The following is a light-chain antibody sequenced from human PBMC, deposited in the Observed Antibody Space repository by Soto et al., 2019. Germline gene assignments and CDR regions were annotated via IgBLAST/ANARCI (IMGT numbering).Light chain of an antibody. CDR3: AAWDDSRNGWV. J-gene: IGLJ3*02. CDR1: TSNIGSNS. CDR2: CSD. Sequence: QSVLTQPPSASGTPGQRVTISCSGSTSNIGSNSVNWYQQLPGTAPKLLLYCSDRRPSGVPDRFSGSKSGTSASLAINARQQEDEADYYCAAWDDSRNGWVFGGGTQLTVL. V-gene: IGLV1-44*01.